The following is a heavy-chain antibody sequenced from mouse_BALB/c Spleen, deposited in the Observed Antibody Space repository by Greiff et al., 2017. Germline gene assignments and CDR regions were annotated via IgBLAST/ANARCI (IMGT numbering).Heavy chain of an antibody. Sequence: EVQLQQSGPELVKPGASVKISCKASGYTFTDYNMHWVKQSHGKSLEWIGYIYPYNGGTGYNQKFKSKATLTVDNSSSTAYMELRSLTSEDSAVYYCARGGNYVRAMDYWGQGTSVTVSS. J-gene: IGHJ4*01. CDR3: ARGGNYVRAMDY. D-gene: IGHD2-1*01. CDR1: GYTFTDYN. CDR2: IYPYNGGT. V-gene: IGHV1S29*02.